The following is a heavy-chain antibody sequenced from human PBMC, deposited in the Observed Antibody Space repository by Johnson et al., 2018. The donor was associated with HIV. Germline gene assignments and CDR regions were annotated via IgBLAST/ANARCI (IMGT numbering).Heavy chain of an antibody. CDR2: IRSSGSTI. CDR1: GFTFSDYY. J-gene: IGHJ3*02. Sequence: QVQLVESGGGVVQPGGSLRLSCAASGFTFSDYYMSWIRQAPGKGLEWVSYIRSSGSTIYYADSVKGRFTISRDNAKNSLYLQMKSRRAEDTAVYYCARDRRPYYYDSSGYDAFDIWGQGTMVTVSS. D-gene: IGHD3-22*01. V-gene: IGHV3-11*04. CDR3: ARDRRPYYYDSSGYDAFDI.